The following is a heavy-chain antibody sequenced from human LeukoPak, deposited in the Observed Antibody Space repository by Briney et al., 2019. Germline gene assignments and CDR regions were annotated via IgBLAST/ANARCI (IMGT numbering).Heavy chain of an antibody. CDR3: ARVRLPSTMILVFDY. V-gene: IGHV1-18*01. CDR1: GYTFTSYG. Sequence: ASVKVSCKVSGYTFTSYGISWVRQAPGQGLEWMGWISAYNGNTNYAQKLQGRVTMTTDTSTSTAYMELRSLRSDDTAVYYCARVRLPSTMILVFDYWGQGTLVTVSS. D-gene: IGHD3-22*01. J-gene: IGHJ4*02. CDR2: ISAYNGNT.